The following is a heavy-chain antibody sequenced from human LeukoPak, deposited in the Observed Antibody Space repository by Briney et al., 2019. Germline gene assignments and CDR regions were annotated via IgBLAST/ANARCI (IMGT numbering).Heavy chain of an antibody. CDR2: INPSGGST. D-gene: IGHD5-18*01. CDR3: AREPDTAMVD. CDR1: GYTFTSYY. J-gene: IGHJ4*02. V-gene: IGHV1-46*01. Sequence: ASVKVSCKASGYTFTSYYMHWVRQAPGQGLEWMGFINPSGGSTSYAQKFQGRVTMTRDTSISTAYMELSRLRSDDTAVYYCAREPDTAMVDWGQGTLVTVSS.